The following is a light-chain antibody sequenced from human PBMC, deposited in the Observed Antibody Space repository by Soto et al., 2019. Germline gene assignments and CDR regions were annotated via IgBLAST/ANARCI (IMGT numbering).Light chain of an antibody. CDR2: DAS. CDR1: QNIDTY. V-gene: IGKV1-39*01. CDR3: QQSDSTPRT. J-gene: IGKJ1*01. Sequence: DIQMTQSPSSLSASIGDRVTITCRASQNIDTYLHWYQQRPGRTPKLLIYDASSLQGGVPSRFSASGSETDFTLTISNLQPEDFAVYYCQQSDSTPRTFGQGTRVDMK.